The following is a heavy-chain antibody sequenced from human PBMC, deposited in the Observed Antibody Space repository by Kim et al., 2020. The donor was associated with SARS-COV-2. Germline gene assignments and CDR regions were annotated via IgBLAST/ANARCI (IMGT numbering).Heavy chain of an antibody. Sequence: GGSLKLSCAASGFTFSSYAMHWVRQAPGKGLEWVAVISYDGSNKYYADSVKGRFTISRDNSKNTLYLQMNSLRAEDTAVYYCARDWGGSGWYGIDYWGQGTLVTLSS. CDR2: ISYDGSNK. D-gene: IGHD6-19*01. CDR1: GFTFSSYA. CDR3: ARDWGGSGWYGIDY. V-gene: IGHV3-30-3*01. J-gene: IGHJ4*02.